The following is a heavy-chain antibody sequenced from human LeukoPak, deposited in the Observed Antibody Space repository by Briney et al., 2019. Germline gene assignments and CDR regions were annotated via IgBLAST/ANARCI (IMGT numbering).Heavy chain of an antibody. Sequence: GESLKISCKGSGYSFTSYWIGWVRQMPGKGLEWMGIIYPGDSDTRYSPSFQGQVTISADKSISTAYLQWSSLKASDTAMYYCARTTGITMVRGVINYFDYRGQGTLVTVSS. V-gene: IGHV5-51*01. CDR2: IYPGDSDT. D-gene: IGHD3-10*01. CDR1: GYSFTSYW. CDR3: ARTTGITMVRGVINYFDY. J-gene: IGHJ4*02.